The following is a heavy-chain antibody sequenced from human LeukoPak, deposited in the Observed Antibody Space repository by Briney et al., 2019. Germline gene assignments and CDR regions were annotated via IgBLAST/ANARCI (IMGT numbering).Heavy chain of an antibody. V-gene: IGHV3-53*01. J-gene: IGHJ4*02. CDR2: IYSGGST. Sequence: GGSLGLSCAASGFTVSNNYMSWVRQAPGKGLEWVSIIYSGGSTYYGDSVKGRFAISRDNSKNTLHLQMNSLRAEDTAVYFCARDSPHCGSTTCYYSDYWGQGTLVTVSS. CDR3: ARDSPHCGSTTCYYSDY. CDR1: GFTVSNNY. D-gene: IGHD2-2*01.